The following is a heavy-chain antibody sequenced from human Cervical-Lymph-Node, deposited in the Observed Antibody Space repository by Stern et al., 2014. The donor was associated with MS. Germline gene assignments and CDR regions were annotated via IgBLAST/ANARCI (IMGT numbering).Heavy chain of an antibody. V-gene: IGHV4-39*01. J-gene: IGHJ5*02. Sequence: QVQLQESGPGLVKPSETLSLTCTVAGGSVSSTSYAWAWIRQPPGKGLEWIGTIYYSGNTYYSPSLKSRLTISLDQSKNPFSLQLRSVTAADTAVYYCAGEEDIRYCSGGSCTGNWFDPWGQGTLVTVSS. CDR2: IYYSGNT. CDR3: AGEEDIRYCSGGSCTGNWFDP. D-gene: IGHD2-15*01. CDR1: GGSVSSTSYA.